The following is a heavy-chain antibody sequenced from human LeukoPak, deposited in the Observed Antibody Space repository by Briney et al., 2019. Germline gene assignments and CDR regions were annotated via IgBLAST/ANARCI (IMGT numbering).Heavy chain of an antibody. J-gene: IGHJ4*02. Sequence: SSETLSLTCAVYGGSFSGYYWSWIRPPPGKGLEWIGEINHSGSTNYNPSLKSRVTISVDTSKNQFSLKLSSVTAADTAVYYCARQAIFGVVDYWGQGTLVTVSS. D-gene: IGHD3-3*01. CDR1: GGSFSGYY. CDR3: ARQAIFGVVDY. V-gene: IGHV4-34*01. CDR2: INHSGST.